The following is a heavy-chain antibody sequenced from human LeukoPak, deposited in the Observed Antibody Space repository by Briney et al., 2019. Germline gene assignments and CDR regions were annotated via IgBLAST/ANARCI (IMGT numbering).Heavy chain of an antibody. CDR2: INSDGSST. CDR1: GFTFSSYW. CDR3: ARVRGYYGSGSYYY. J-gene: IGHJ4*02. Sequence: GGSLRLSCAASGFTFSSYWMHWVRQAPGKGLVWVSRINSDGSSTSYADSVKGRFTISRDNAKNTLYLQTNSLRAEDTAVYYCARVRGYYGSGSYYYWGQGTLVTVSS. V-gene: IGHV3-74*01. D-gene: IGHD3-10*01.